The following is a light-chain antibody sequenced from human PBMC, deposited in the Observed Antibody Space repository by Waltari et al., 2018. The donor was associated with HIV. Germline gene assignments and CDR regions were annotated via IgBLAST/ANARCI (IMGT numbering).Light chain of an antibody. Sequence: SSELTQPPSVSVSPGQTVRITCSGDALPTQYPSWYQQKPGQPPVLVMYKDTQRSSGTPERFSGYSSGTTVTLTITAVRAEDEAYYYCQSGDNKLTSVFFGGGTRLTVL. J-gene: IGLJ2*01. CDR1: ALPTQY. V-gene: IGLV3-25*03. CDR2: KDT. CDR3: QSGDNKLTSVF.